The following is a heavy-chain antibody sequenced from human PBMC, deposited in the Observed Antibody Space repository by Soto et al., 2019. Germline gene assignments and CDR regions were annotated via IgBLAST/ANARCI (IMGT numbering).Heavy chain of an antibody. Sequence: QVQLVESGGGVVPPGRSLRLSCAASGFTFNSYGMHWVRQAPGKGLEWVASISHDGTNKYYVDSVKGRFTISRDNSKSTLYLQMNSLRAEDTAVYYCAKTPWEKYYSSWFDCWGQGTLVTVSS. CDR1: GFTFNSYG. J-gene: IGHJ4*02. CDR3: AKTPWEKYYSSWFDC. V-gene: IGHV3-30*18. D-gene: IGHD1-26*01. CDR2: ISHDGTNK.